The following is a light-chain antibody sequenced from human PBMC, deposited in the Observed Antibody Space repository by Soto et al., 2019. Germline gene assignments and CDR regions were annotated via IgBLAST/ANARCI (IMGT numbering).Light chain of an antibody. J-gene: IGLJ2*01. CDR2: DVN. V-gene: IGLV2-11*01. CDR1: SSDVGGYDY. Sequence: QSVLTQPRSVSGSPGQSVTISCTGTSSDVGGYDYVSWHQQHPGKAPKLIIYDVNKRPSGVPDRFSGSKSGNTASLTISGLQAEDEADYYCCSYAGSYTVVFGGGTKLTVL. CDR3: CSYAGSYTVV.